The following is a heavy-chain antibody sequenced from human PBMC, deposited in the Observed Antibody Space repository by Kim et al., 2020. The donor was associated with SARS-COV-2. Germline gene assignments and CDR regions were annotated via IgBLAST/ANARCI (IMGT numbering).Heavy chain of an antibody. CDR3: ARRKGVGATTGSYDY. V-gene: IGHV1-69*13. CDR2: IIPIFGTA. D-gene: IGHD1-26*01. J-gene: IGHJ4*02. CDR1: GGTFSSYA. Sequence: SVKVSCKASGGTFSSYAISWVRQAPGQGLEWMGGIIPIFGTANYAQKFQGRVTITADESTSTAYMELSSLRSEDTAVYYCARRKGVGATTGSYDYWGQGTLVTVSS.